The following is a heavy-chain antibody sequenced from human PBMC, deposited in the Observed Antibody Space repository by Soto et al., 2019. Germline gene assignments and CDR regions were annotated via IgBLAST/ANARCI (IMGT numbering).Heavy chain of an antibody. D-gene: IGHD2-8*02. CDR1: GYTFTNYV. CDR3: ARGRASWYWDF. Sequence: GASVKVSCKTFGYTFTNYVLHWVRQAPGQGLEWMGWINAGNGNTKYSQKLQDRLTISRDTSAATAYLDLSRLASEDTAVYYFARGRASWYWDFWDRGTLVTLSS. J-gene: IGHJ4*01. CDR2: INAGNGNT. V-gene: IGHV1-3*01.